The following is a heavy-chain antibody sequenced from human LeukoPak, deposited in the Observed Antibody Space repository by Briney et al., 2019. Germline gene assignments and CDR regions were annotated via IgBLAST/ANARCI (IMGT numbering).Heavy chain of an antibody. CDR1: GGTFSSYA. D-gene: IGHD3-10*01. Sequence: ASVKVSCKASGGTFSSYAISWVRQAPGQGLEWMGRIIPILGIANYAQKFQGRVTITADKSTSTAYMELSSLRSEDTAVYYCARDGSGSYKPNWFDPWGQGTLATVSS. J-gene: IGHJ5*02. CDR2: IIPILGIA. V-gene: IGHV1-69*04. CDR3: ARDGSGSYKPNWFDP.